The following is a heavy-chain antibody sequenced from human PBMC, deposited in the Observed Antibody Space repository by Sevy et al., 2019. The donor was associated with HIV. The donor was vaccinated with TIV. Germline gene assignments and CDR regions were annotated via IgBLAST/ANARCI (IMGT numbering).Heavy chain of an antibody. CDR2: TRNKADGYTT. D-gene: IGHD6-13*01. CDR1: GFTFSDHY. CDR3: ATHWGIAAAGRVFDY. Sequence: GGSLRLSCVASGFTFSDHYMEWVRQAPGKGLEWVGRTRNKADGYTTEYAASVKGRFTISRDDSKNSLYVQMNSLKTEDTAVYYCATHWGIAAAGRVFDYWGQGTLVTVSS. V-gene: IGHV3-72*01. J-gene: IGHJ4*02.